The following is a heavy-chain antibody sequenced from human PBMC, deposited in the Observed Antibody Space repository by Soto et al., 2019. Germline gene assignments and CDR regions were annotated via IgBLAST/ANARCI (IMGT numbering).Heavy chain of an antibody. V-gene: IGHV4-4*02. CDR1: GGSISSSTW. CDR2: IYHSGST. J-gene: IGHJ6*02. CDR3: ARDTRYSSSQAAANYYYYYGMDV. D-gene: IGHD6-13*01. Sequence: MSLTCAVSGGSISSSTWWSLVRQPPGKWLEWIGEIYHSGSTNYNPSLKSRVTISVDKSKNQFSLKLSSVTAADTAVYYCARDTRYSSSQAAANYYYYYGMDVWGQGTTVNVSS.